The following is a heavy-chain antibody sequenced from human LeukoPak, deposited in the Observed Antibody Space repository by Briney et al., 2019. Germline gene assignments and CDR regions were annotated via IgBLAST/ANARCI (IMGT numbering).Heavy chain of an antibody. V-gene: IGHV3-53*04. CDR2: IYSGGTT. Sequence: GGSLRLSFAASGFTVSTNCMTWVRQAPGKGLEWVSTIYSGGTTYYADSVMGRFTISRHNSRNTLYLQMNSLRAEDTAVYYCARVDTVMAYYFDLWGQGTLVTVSS. CDR1: GFTVSTNC. CDR3: ARVDTVMAYYFDL. D-gene: IGHD5-18*01. J-gene: IGHJ4*02.